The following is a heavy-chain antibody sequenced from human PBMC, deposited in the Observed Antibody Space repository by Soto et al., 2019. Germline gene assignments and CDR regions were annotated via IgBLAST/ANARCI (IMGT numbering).Heavy chain of an antibody. CDR2: IYYSGST. CDR3: ATSDCSSTSCYLDY. CDR1: GGSLSSYY. V-gene: IGHV4-59*08. D-gene: IGHD2-2*01. Sequence: PSETLSLTCTVSGGSLSSYYLSWVRQPPGKGLEWIGYIYYSGSTNYNPSLKSRVTISVDTSKNQFSLKLSSVTAADTAVYYCATSDCSSTSCYLDYWGQGTLVTVSS. J-gene: IGHJ4*02.